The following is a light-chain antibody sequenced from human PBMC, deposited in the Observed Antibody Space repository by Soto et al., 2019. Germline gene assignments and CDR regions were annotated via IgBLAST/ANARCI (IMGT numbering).Light chain of an antibody. V-gene: IGKV4-1*01. Sequence: QSQDSLARSLGKVVRINXTSSQTDLYSPNNMNYLAWYQQKPGQPPKLLLYWASTRESGVPDRFSGRGSGRDFTFVFGRVMPEDLVVYYLRLSAQLPPTFGGGTRLEIK. CDR2: WAS. CDR3: RLSAQLPPT. J-gene: IGKJ5*01. CDR1: QTDLYSPNNMNY.